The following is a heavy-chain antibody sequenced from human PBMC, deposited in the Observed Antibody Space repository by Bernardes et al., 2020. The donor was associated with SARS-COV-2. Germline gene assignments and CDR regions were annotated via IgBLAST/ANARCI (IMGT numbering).Heavy chain of an antibody. V-gene: IGHV4-59*12. J-gene: IGHJ6*02. D-gene: IGHD6-13*01. CDR3: ARDTPYSSSGVDV. CDR1: GGSITNYY. CDR2: IDHTGST. Sequence: LSLTCTVSGGSITNYYWNWIRQPPGKGLEWIGYIDHTGSTNYNPSLKSRVTISLDTSKNQFSLNLRSVTAADRAVYFCARDTPYSSSGVDVWGQGTTVTVSS.